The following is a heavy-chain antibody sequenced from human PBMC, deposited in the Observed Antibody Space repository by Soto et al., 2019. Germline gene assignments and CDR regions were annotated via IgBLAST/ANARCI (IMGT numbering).Heavy chain of an antibody. CDR2: IKSKTDGGTT. V-gene: IGHV3-15*01. Sequence: GGSLRLSCAASGFTFSNAWMSWVRQAPGKGLEWVGRIKSKTDGGTTDYAAPVKGRFTISRDDSKNMLYLQMNSLKTEDTAVYYCTTDFVTMVRGVIRFAGYWGQGTLVTVSS. CDR3: TTDFVTMVRGVIRFAGY. D-gene: IGHD3-10*01. CDR1: GFTFSNAW. J-gene: IGHJ4*02.